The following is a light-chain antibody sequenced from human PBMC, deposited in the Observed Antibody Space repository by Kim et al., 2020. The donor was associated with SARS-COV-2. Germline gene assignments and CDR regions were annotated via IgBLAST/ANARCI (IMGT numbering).Light chain of an antibody. V-gene: IGKV3-15*01. CDR2: GAA. Sequence: PGQSGTLSCRASQNIGINLAWYQQKHGQSPRLLVFGAATRASGVAARFRGSGSGTEFTLTISNLQSDDSAVYYCQQYKDFFWTFGQGPKVDI. J-gene: IGKJ1*01. CDR1: QNIGIN. CDR3: QQYKDFFWT.